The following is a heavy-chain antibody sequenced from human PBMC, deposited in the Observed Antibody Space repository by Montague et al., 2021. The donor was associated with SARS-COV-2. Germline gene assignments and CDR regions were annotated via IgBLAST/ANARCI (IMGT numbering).Heavy chain of an antibody. CDR3: TSGREGNYNVMDV. CDR1: GDSVSSNGAT. J-gene: IGHJ6*02. CDR2: TYYRSKWYN. Sequence: CAISGDSVSSNGATWNWVRQSPSRGLEWLGRTYYRSKWYNDYAVXXRGRVTINPDTSKNQFSLQLNSVTPEDTAIYYCTSGREGNYNVMDVWGQGTTVTVSS. D-gene: IGHD1-1*01. V-gene: IGHV6-1*01.